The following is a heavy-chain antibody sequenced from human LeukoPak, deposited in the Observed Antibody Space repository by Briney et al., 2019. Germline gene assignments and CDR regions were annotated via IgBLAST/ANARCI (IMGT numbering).Heavy chain of an antibody. CDR2: MNPNSGNT. CDR3: ARGRSSWYVRWFDP. V-gene: IGHV1-8*01. CDR1: GYTFNSSY. D-gene: IGHD6-13*01. J-gene: IGHJ5*02. Sequence: ASVKVSCKASGYTFNSSYMHWVRQAPGQGLEWMGWMNPNSGNTGYAQKFQGRVTITRNTSISTAYMELSSLRSEDTAVYYCARGRSSWYVRWFDPWGQGTLVTVSS.